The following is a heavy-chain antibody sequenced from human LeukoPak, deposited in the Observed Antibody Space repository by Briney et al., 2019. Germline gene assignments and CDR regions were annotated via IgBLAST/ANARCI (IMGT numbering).Heavy chain of an antibody. J-gene: IGHJ3*02. CDR3: AREERGSYSHDAFDI. CDR2: ISSSSSTI. CDR1: GFTFSSYS. D-gene: IGHD1-26*01. V-gene: IGHV3-48*01. Sequence: GGSLRLSCAASGFTFSSYSMNWVRQAPGKGLEWVSYISSSSSTIYYADSVKGRFTISRDNAKNSLYLQMNSLRAEDTAVYYCAREERGSYSHDAFDIWGQGTMVTVSS.